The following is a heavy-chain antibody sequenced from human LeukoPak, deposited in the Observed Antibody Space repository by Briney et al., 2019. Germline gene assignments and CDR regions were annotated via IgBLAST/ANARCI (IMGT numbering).Heavy chain of an antibody. CDR1: GYTFTTYA. CDR2: INVGNGNT. Sequence: GASVKVSCKASGYTFTTYAMHWVRQAPGQRLEWMGWINVGNGNTKYSQKFQGRVTITRDTSASTAYMELSSLRSEDTAVYYCARDGGRQWLVIDYWGQGTLVTVSS. J-gene: IGHJ4*02. D-gene: IGHD6-19*01. CDR3: ARDGGRQWLVIDY. V-gene: IGHV1-3*01.